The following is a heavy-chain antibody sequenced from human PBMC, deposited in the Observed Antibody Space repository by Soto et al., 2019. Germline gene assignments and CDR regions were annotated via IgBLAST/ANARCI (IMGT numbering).Heavy chain of an antibody. CDR3: ASLKYYYDSSGYGGYYYYGMDV. J-gene: IGHJ6*02. V-gene: IGHV1-69*01. CDR2: IIPIFGTA. CDR1: GGTFSSYA. Sequence: QVQLVQSGAEVKKPGSSVKVSCKASGGTFSSYAISWVRQAPGQGLEWMGGIIPIFGTANYAQKFQGRVTITADESTSTAYMDLSSLRSEDTAVYYCASLKYYYDSSGYGGYYYYGMDVWGQGTTVTVSS. D-gene: IGHD3-22*01.